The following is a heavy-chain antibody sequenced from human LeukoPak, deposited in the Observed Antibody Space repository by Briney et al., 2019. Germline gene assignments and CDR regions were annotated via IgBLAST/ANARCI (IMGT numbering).Heavy chain of an antibody. V-gene: IGHV3-30*18. J-gene: IGHJ3*02. Sequence: AGSLRLSCAASGFTFSGFGMHWVRQAPGKGLEWVAGISYDGSHTYYADSVKGRFTISRDNTKNTLYLQMSSLRPDDTAVFYCAKGDSSSWYNYGLDIWGQGTMVTVSS. CDR2: ISYDGSHT. CDR1: GFTFSGFG. CDR3: AKGDSSSWYNYGLDI. D-gene: IGHD6-13*01.